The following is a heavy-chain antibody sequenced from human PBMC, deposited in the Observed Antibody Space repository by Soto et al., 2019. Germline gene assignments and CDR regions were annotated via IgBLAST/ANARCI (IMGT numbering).Heavy chain of an antibody. V-gene: IGHV3-23*01. CDR2: IGGTDGDSDGVP. CDR3: VKRGRNWGAFDF. CDR1: GFILNNYA. D-gene: IGHD7-27*01. J-gene: IGHJ3*01. Sequence: VQLLESGGDLVQPGGSLRLSCVASGFILNNYAMSWVRQAPGKGLEWVSTIGGTDGDSDGVPWYEDSVKGRFTICRDSSANTLFLHMHNVRAEASALYYCVKRGRNWGAFDFWGQGTTVVFSS.